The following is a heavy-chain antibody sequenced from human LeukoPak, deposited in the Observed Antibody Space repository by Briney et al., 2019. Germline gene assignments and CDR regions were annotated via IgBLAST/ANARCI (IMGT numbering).Heavy chain of an antibody. CDR1: GFTVSSNY. Sequence: GGSLRLSCAASGFTVSSNYMSWVRQAPGKGLEWVSVIYSGGSTYYADSVKGRFTISRDNSKNTLYLQMNSLKAEDTAVYYCARGGERYCSGGSCYDGFDYWGQGTLVTVSS. D-gene: IGHD2-15*01. J-gene: IGHJ4*02. CDR2: IYSGGST. CDR3: ARGGERYCSGGSCYDGFDY. V-gene: IGHV3-53*01.